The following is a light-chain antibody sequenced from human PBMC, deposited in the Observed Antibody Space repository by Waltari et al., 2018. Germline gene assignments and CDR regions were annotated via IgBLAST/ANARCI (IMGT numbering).Light chain of an antibody. CDR2: WES. V-gene: IGKV4-1*01. J-gene: IGKJ5*01. CDR1: QSVLYSSNNKNY. Sequence: DIVMTQSPDSLAVSLGERATINCKSSQSVLYSSNNKNYLAWYQQKPGQPPKLPIYWESTRESGVPDRFSGSGSGTDFTLTISSLQAEDVAVYYCQQYYSTPITFGQGTRLEIK. CDR3: QQYYSTPIT.